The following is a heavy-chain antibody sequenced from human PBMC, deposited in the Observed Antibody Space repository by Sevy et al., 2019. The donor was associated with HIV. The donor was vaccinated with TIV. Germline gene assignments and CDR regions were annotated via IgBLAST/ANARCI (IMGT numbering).Heavy chain of an antibody. Sequence: GESLKISCAASGFNFNMYRMNWVRQAPGKGLEWVSSISSSSSDIKYADSVKGRFTVSRDNAKNSLFLQMNSLRAEDTAVYYCATLLMWFGELPRGLDYWGQGALVTVSS. CDR2: ISSSSSDI. D-gene: IGHD3-10*01. CDR3: ATLLMWFGELPRGLDY. V-gene: IGHV3-21*01. CDR1: GFNFNMYR. J-gene: IGHJ4*02.